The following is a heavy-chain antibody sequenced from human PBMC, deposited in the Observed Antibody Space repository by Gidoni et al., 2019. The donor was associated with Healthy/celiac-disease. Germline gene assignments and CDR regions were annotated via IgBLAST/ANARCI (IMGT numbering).Heavy chain of an antibody. CDR2: IYYSGST. D-gene: IGHD1-20*01. J-gene: IGHJ4*02. CDR3: ARAPNWNDLTNFDY. V-gene: IGHV4-30-4*01. CDR1: GGSLSSGDYY. Sequence: QVQLQESGPGLVKPSQTLSLTCTVSGGSLSSGDYYWSWIRQPPGKGLEWVGYIYYSGSTYYNPSLKSRVTISVDTSKNQFSLKLSSVTAADTAVYYCARAPNWNDLTNFDYWGQGTLVTVSS.